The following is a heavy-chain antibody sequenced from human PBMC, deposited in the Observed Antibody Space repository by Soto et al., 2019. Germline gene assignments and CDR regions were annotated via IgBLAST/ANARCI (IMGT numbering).Heavy chain of an antibody. CDR3: ARVEEGVTGAGY. J-gene: IGHJ4*02. Sequence: GGSLRLSCAASGFSFSSYGMQWVRQAPGKGLEWVAVISYDGSNKYYADSVMGRFTISRDNAKNSLYLQMNSLRDEDTAFYYCARVEEGVTGAGYWGLGTLVTVSS. CDR2: ISYDGSNK. CDR1: GFSFSSYG. D-gene: IGHD2-21*02. V-gene: IGHV3-30*03.